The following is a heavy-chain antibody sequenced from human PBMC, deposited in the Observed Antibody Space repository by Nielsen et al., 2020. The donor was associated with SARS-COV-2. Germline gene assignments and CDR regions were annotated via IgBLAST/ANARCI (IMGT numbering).Heavy chain of an antibody. CDR2: ISYDGSNK. CDR3: ARGSSPSYYYYGMDV. V-gene: IGHV3-30*04. Sequence: GGSLRLSCAASGFTFSSYAMHWVRQAPGKGLEWVAVISYDGSNKYYADSVKGRFTISRDNSKNTLYLQMNSLRAEDTAVYYCARGSSPSYYYYGMDVWGQGTTVTVSS. CDR1: GFTFSSYA. J-gene: IGHJ6*02. D-gene: IGHD1-26*01.